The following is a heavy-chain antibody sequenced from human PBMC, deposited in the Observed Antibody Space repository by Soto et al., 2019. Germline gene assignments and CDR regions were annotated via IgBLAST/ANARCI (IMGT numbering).Heavy chain of an antibody. J-gene: IGHJ6*03. CDR3: ARDFSNDFWSGYFYYYYMDV. CDR2: ISSSSSPI. Sequence: EVQLVESGGGLVQPGGSLRLSCAASGFTFSSYSMNWVRQAPGKGLEWVSYISSSSSPIYYADSVKGRFTISRDNAKNSLYLQMNSLRAEDTAVYYCARDFSNDFWSGYFYYYYMDVWGKGTTVTVSS. V-gene: IGHV3-48*01. D-gene: IGHD3-3*01. CDR1: GFTFSSYS.